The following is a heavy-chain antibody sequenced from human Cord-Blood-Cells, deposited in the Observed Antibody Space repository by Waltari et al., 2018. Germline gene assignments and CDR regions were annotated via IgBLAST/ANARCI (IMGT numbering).Heavy chain of an antibody. V-gene: IGHV3-33*01. CDR3: ARDERAAFTVTTYAFDI. J-gene: IGHJ3*02. CDR1: GFPFSSYG. CDR2: IWYDGSNT. D-gene: IGHD4-17*01. Sequence: QVQLVESGGGVVQPGRSLRLSCASSGFPFSSYGMHWVRQAPGKGLEWVAVIWYDGSNTYYADSVKGRFTISGDKSKNTLDLQMNRRRAEDTAVYYCARDERAAFTVTTYAFDIWGQGTMVTVSS.